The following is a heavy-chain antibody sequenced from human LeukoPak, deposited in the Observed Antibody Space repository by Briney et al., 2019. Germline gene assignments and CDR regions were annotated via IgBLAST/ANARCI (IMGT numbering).Heavy chain of an antibody. CDR2: INPSGGST. V-gene: IGHV1-46*01. J-gene: IGHJ4*02. CDR3: ARETHDYGDFGVDY. CDR1: GGTFSSYA. D-gene: IGHD4-17*01. Sequence: ASVKVSCKVSGGTFSSYAISWVRQAPGQGLEWMGIINPSGGSTSYAQKFQGRVTMTRDTSTSTVYMELSSLRSEDTAVYYCARETHDYGDFGVDYWGQGTLVTVSS.